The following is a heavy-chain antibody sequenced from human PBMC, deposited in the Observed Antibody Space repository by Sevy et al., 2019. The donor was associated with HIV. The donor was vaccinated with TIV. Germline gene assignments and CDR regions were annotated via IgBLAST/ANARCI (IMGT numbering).Heavy chain of an antibody. V-gene: IGHV3-49*03. CDR1: GFNFGDYI. Sequence: GSLRLSCRGSGFNFGDYIMSWFRQAPGKGLDWVGFIRNKTYGETREYAASVKGRVTISRDDSKGIAYLQMNSLKTEDTARYYCTRVMYYYDSGSYYGMDVWGQGTTVTVSS. CDR3: TRVMYYYDSGSYYGMDV. CDR2: IRNKTYGETR. D-gene: IGHD3-10*01. J-gene: IGHJ6*02.